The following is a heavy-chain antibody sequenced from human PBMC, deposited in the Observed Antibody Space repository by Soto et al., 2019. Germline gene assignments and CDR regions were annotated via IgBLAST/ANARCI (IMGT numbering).Heavy chain of an antibody. Sequence: SEALSLTCSVSGGSIGTCDWSWIRQPPGKGLEWIGYIYYRGNTNYNPSLKSRVTISLDTPKNQFSLKLSSVTAADTAVYYCARHPGYYDILTGYTTYYFDYWGQGILVT. J-gene: IGHJ4*02. CDR1: GGSIGTCD. CDR3: ARHPGYYDILTGYTTYYFDY. D-gene: IGHD3-9*01. CDR2: IYYRGNT. V-gene: IGHV4-59*08.